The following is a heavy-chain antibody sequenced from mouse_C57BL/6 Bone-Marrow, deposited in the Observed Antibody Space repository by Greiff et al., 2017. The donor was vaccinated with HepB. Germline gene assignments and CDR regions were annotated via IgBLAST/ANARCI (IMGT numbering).Heavy chain of an antibody. CDR1: GYSITSGYY. J-gene: IGHJ3*01. CDR3: ARGGLHYYGSSSFAY. Sequence: EVQLQESGPGLVKPSQSLSLTCSVTGYSITSGYYWNWIRQFPGNKLEWMGYISYDGSNNYNPSLKNRISITRDTSKNQFFLKLNSVTTEDTATYYCARGGLHYYGSSSFAYWGQGTLVTVSA. D-gene: IGHD1-1*01. V-gene: IGHV3-6*01. CDR2: ISYDGSN.